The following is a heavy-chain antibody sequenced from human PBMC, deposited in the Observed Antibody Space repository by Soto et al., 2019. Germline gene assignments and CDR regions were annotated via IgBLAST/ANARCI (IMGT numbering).Heavy chain of an antibody. CDR2: INHSGST. CDR3: ARAGPKYYYGSGSYYNRWFDP. CDR1: CGSISSYY. J-gene: IGHJ5*02. D-gene: IGHD3-10*01. Sequence: SETLSLTCTVSCGSISSYYWSCIRQPPGKGLEWIGEINHSGSTNYNPSLKSRVTILVDTSKNQFSLKLSSVTAADTAVYYCARAGPKYYYGSGSYYNRWFDPWGQGTLVTVSS. V-gene: IGHV4-34*01.